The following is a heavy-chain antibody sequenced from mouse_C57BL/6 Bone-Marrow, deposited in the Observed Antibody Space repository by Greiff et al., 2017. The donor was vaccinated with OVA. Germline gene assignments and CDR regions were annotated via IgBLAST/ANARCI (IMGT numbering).Heavy chain of an antibody. CDR3: ARADGYYDWFAY. CDR1: GYTFTGYW. J-gene: IGHJ3*01. V-gene: IGHV1-9*01. CDR2: ILPGSGST. Sequence: VQLQQSGAELMKPGASVKLSCKATGYTFTGYWIEWVKQRPGHGLEWIGEILPGSGSTNYNEKFKGKATFTADPSSNTAYMQLSSLTTEDSAIYYCARADGYYDWFAYWGQGTLVTVSA. D-gene: IGHD2-3*01.